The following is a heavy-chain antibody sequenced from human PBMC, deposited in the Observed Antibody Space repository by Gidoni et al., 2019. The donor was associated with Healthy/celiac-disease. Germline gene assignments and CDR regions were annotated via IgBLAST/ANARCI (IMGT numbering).Heavy chain of an antibody. CDR1: GFHFRYYC. CDR3: ARDMAYCGGDCYPSGWFDP. CDR2: IWYDGSNK. V-gene: IGHV3-33*08. Sequence: QVQLVESGGGVVQPGRSLRLTCSAAGFHFRYYCMPCGRPAPGNGGRQAHGKGLEWVAVIWYDGSNKYYADSVKGRFTISRDNSKNTLYLQMNSLRAEDTAVYYCARDMAYCGGDCYPSGWFDPWGQGTLVTVSS. J-gene: IGHJ5*02. D-gene: IGHD2-21*02.